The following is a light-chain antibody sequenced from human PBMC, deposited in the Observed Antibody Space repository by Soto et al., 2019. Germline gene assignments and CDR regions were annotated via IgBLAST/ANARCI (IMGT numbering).Light chain of an antibody. J-gene: IGKJ5*01. CDR2: ASS. CDR1: ESIIRH. Sequence: DSRLSPSPSSLVAPVGVRATITCLAAESIIRHLNWYHQKPGISPYLLIYASSTLQNGVPSRFTGSGSGPECTLPVTCRLLEDLATSYCQQDYSTPPTCGHGIQMEIK. CDR3: QQDYSTPPT. V-gene: IGKV1-39*01.